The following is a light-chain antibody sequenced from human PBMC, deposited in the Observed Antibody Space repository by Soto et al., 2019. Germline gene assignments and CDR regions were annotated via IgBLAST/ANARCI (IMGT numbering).Light chain of an antibody. J-gene: IGLJ1*01. CDR3: CAFAGTVAYV. CDR1: SSNIGAGYD. V-gene: IGLV1-40*01. CDR2: GNT. Sequence: QSVLTQPPSVSGAPGQRVTISCTGSSSNIGAGYDVHWYQQLPGTAPKLLIYGNTNRPSGVPDRFSGSKSAASASLTISGLQAEDEADSFCCAFAGTVAYVCGTGTKVTVL.